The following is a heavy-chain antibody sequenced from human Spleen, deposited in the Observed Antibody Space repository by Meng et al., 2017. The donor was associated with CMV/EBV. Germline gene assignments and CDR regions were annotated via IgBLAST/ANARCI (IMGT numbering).Heavy chain of an antibody. D-gene: IGHD5-12*01. J-gene: IGHJ4*02. V-gene: IGHV1-2*02. CDR2: INPNSGGT. CDR3: ARGHLFRIVATIGIDY. Sequence: ASVKVSCKASGYTFTGYYMHWVRQAPGQGLEWMVWINPNSGGTNYAQKFQGRVTMTRDTSISTAYMELSRLRSDDTAVYYCARGHLFRIVATIGIDYWGQGTLVTVSS. CDR1: GYTFTGYY.